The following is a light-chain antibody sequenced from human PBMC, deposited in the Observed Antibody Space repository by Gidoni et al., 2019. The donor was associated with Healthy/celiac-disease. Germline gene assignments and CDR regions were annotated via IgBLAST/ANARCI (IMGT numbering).Light chain of an antibody. CDR2: EVS. V-gene: IGLV2-14*01. J-gene: IGLJ1*01. CDR3: NSYTSSSSYV. Sequence: QSALTQPASVSGSPGQSITISCTGTSSDVGGYNYVSWYQQHQGKAPKLMIYEVSNRPSGVSNRFSGSKSGNTASLTISGLQAEDEADYYCNSYTSSSSYVFGTVTKVTVL. CDR1: SSDVGGYNY.